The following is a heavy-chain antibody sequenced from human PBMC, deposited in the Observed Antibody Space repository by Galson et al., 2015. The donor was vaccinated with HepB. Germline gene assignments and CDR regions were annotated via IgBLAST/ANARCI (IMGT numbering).Heavy chain of an antibody. Sequence: SVKVSCKASGHSFSTSYLHWVRQAPGQGLEWMGMINPSGASAYYAQKFQGRLTMARDVSTSTVSMELSSLTSEDTAVYYCATARRLGEAFWHGSGYFDYWGQGTLVTVSS. CDR1: GHSFSTSY. CDR2: INPSGASA. CDR3: ATARRLGEAFWHGSGYFDY. J-gene: IGHJ4*02. V-gene: IGHV1-46*01. D-gene: IGHD3-10*01.